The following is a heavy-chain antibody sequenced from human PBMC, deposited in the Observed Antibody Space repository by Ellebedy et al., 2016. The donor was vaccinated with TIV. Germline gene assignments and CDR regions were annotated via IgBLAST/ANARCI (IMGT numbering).Heavy chain of an antibody. CDR2: INQDGSVK. D-gene: IGHD2-15*01. CDR3: AAALDI. Sequence: GESLKISCAASGFTFSTYWMHWVRRAPGKGREWVANINQDGSVKFYVDSVKGRFTISRDNAKNSLYLQMNSLRAEDMALYYCAAALDIWGQGTLVTVSS. V-gene: IGHV3-7*01. CDR1: GFTFSTYW. J-gene: IGHJ3*02.